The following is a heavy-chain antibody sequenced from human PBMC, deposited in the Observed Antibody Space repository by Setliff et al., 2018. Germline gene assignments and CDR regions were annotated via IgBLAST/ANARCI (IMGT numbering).Heavy chain of an antibody. CDR2: MYYSGTT. CDR3: ARHDVMVRWFDY. J-gene: IGHJ4*02. Sequence: KTSETLSLTCNVSGGSIRSYYWSWIRQPPGKGPEWIGYMYYSGTTNYNPSLKSRATISVDTSKNQFSLRLSSVTAADTAVYYCARHDVMVRWFDYWGQGTLVTVSS. D-gene: IGHD3-10*01. V-gene: IGHV4-59*08. CDR1: GGSIRSYY.